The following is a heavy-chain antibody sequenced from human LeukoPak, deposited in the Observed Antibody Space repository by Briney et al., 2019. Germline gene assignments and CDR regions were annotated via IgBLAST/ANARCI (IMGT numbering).Heavy chain of an antibody. V-gene: IGHV3-7*01. CDR2: INPDESEK. Sequence: GGSLRLSCTVSSFTFSTFAMSWVRQAPGKGLEWVASINPDESEKYSAGSVKGRFTISRDNAKNSLFLQMENLRVEDTAFYYCVRDLHYSRLDYWGQGMLVAVSS. CDR3: VRDLHYSRLDY. CDR1: SFTFSTFA. D-gene: IGHD4-11*01. J-gene: IGHJ4*02.